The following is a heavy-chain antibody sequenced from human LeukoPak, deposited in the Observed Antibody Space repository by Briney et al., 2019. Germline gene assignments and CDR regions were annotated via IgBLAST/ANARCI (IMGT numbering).Heavy chain of an antibody. J-gene: IGHJ4*02. CDR2: IYPGNADD. CDR1: GSNLIKHW. V-gene: IGHV5-51*01. CDR3: ARQGSYDNSGYSFDY. D-gene: IGHD3-22*01. Sequence: LGESLKISFQASGSNLIKHWIGWGRQLPGKGLDWTGIIYPGNADDTYSPSFQGQVTISADKSTTTVYLQCSSLKASDTAMYYCARQGSYDNSGYSFDYWGQGTLVTVSS.